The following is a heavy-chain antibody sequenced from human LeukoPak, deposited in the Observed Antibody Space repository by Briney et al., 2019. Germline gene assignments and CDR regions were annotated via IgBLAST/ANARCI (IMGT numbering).Heavy chain of an antibody. CDR3: ARGPRGGPYYFDY. CDR2: INHSGST. D-gene: IGHD3-10*01. J-gene: IGHJ4*02. Sequence: PSETLSLTCAVYGGSFSGYYWSWIRQPPGKGLEWIGEINHSGSTNYNPSLKSRVTISVDTSKNQFSLKLSSVTAADTAVYYCARGPRGGPYYFDYWGQGTLVTVSS. V-gene: IGHV4-34*01. CDR1: GGSFSGYY.